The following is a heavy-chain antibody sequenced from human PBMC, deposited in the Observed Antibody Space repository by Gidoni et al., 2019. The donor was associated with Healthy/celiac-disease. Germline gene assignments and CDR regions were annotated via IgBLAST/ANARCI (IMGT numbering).Heavy chain of an antibody. CDR2: ISAYNGNT. Sequence: QVQLVQSGAEVKKPGASVKVSCKASGYTFTSYGISWVRQAPGQGLEWMGWISAYNGNTNYAQKLQGRVTMTTDTSTSTAYMELRSLRSDDTAVYYCARIQLPYYYDSSGYYYAPLDYWGQGTLVTVSS. D-gene: IGHD3-22*01. CDR1: GYTFTSYG. V-gene: IGHV1-18*01. CDR3: ARIQLPYYYDSSGYYYAPLDY. J-gene: IGHJ4*02.